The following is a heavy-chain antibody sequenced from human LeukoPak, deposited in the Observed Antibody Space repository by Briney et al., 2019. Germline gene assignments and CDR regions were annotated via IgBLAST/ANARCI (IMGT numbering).Heavy chain of an antibody. J-gene: IGHJ4*02. D-gene: IGHD2-21*01. Sequence: PGGSLRLSCAASGFTFSSYGMSWVRQAPGKGLEWVSAISGSGGSTYYADSVKGRFTISRDNSKNTLYLQMNSLRAEDTAVYYCARFRKPSYYFDYWGQGTLVTVSS. CDR1: GFTFSSYG. V-gene: IGHV3-23*01. CDR2: ISGSGGST. CDR3: ARFRKPSYYFDY.